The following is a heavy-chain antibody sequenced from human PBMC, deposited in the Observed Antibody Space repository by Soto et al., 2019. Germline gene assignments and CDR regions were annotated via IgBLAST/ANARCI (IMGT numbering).Heavy chain of an antibody. Sequence: ASVKVSCKASGGTFSSYTISWVRQAPGQGLEWMGWMNPNSGNTGYAQKFQGRVTMTRNTSISTAYMELSSLRSEDTAVYYCARVRRGRVGATCVGYWGQGTLVTVSS. CDR3: ARVRRGRVGATCVGY. D-gene: IGHD1-26*01. V-gene: IGHV1-8*02. J-gene: IGHJ4*02. CDR1: GGTFSSYT. CDR2: MNPNSGNT.